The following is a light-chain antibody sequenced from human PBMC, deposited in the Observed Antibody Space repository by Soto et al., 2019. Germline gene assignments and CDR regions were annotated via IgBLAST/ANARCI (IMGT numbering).Light chain of an antibody. Sequence: EIVLTQSPGTLSLSPGERATLSCRASQSVSSSYLAWYQQKPGQAPRRLMYGASSRATGIPDRFSGSGSGTDFTLTISRLEPEDFAVYYCQQYGDSPTWTFGQGTKVEIK. J-gene: IGKJ1*01. CDR2: GAS. CDR1: QSVSSSY. CDR3: QQYGDSPTWT. V-gene: IGKV3-20*01.